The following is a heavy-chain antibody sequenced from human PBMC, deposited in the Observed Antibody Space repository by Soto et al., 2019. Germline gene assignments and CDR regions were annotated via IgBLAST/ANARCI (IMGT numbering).Heavy chain of an antibody. CDR2: ISSSGSTI. Sequence: GGSLRLSCTASGFTFSSYEMNWVRQAPGKGLEWVSYISSSGSTIYYADSVKGRFTISRDNAKNSLYLQMNSLRAEDTAVYYCAGIAVAGYNWFDPWGQGTLVTVSS. D-gene: IGHD6-19*01. V-gene: IGHV3-48*03. J-gene: IGHJ5*02. CDR3: AGIAVAGYNWFDP. CDR1: GFTFSSYE.